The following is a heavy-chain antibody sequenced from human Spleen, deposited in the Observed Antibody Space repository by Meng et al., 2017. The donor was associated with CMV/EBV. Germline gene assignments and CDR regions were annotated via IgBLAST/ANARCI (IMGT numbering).Heavy chain of an antibody. J-gene: IGHJ2*01. D-gene: IGHD5-18*01. CDR2: ISYDGSEK. V-gene: IGHV3-30*03. CDR3: ARDQDTAMIGTGYFDL. CDR1: GFTFSSYG. Sequence: GGSLRLSCAASGFTFSSYGFHWVRQAPGKGLEWVSYISYDGSEKSYSDSVKGRFTISRDNAKNTLYLQMNSLRGEDTAIYYCARDQDTAMIGTGYFDLWGRGTLVTVSS.